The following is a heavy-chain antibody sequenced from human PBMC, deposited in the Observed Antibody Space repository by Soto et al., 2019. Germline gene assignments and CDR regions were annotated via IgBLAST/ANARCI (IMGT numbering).Heavy chain of an antibody. V-gene: IGHV1-18*04. D-gene: IGHD3-22*01. CDR2: ISAYNGNT. CDR3: AREVVDSSGYYSTFDY. Sequence: ASVKVSCKASGYTFTSYGISWVRQAPGQGLEWMGWISAYNGNTNYAQKLQGRVTMTTDTSTSTAYMELRSLRSNDTAVYYCAREVVDSSGYYSTFDYWGQGTLVTVSS. CDR1: GYTFTSYG. J-gene: IGHJ4*02.